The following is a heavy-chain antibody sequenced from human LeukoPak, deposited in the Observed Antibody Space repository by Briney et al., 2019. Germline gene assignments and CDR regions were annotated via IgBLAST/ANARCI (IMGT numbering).Heavy chain of an antibody. D-gene: IGHD4-17*01. V-gene: IGHV3-66*01. CDR1: GLSVTGNY. Sequence: GGSLRLSCAASGLSVTGNYWNWVRQAPGQGLEWDSLIYSDGKTRYADSVKGRFTFSRDQTKTTLYLQMSSLRDEDTAVYYCTYGDYPLKYWGQGTLVTVSS. CDR3: TYGDYPLKY. CDR2: IYSDGKT. J-gene: IGHJ4*02.